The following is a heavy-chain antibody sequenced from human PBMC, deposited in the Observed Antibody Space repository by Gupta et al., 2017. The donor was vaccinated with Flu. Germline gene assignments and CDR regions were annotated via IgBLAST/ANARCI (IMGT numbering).Heavy chain of an antibody. V-gene: IGHV4-4*07. CDR2: VHTSGTN. CDR3: ARVAYDSSGYYGGNAFHV. D-gene: IGHD3-22*01. Sequence: QVQLQESGPALVKPSETLSLTCTVSVGSISYYYWSWIRQPAGKGLEWIGRVHTSGTNNSNPSLKSRVTMSIDMSKNQFSLKLSSVTAADTAIYYCARVAYDSSGYYGGNAFHVWGQGTMVTVSS. J-gene: IGHJ3*01. CDR1: VGSISYYY.